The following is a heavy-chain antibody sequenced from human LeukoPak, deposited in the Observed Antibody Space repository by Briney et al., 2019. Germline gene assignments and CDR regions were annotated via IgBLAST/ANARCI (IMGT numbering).Heavy chain of an antibody. Sequence: PGGSLRLSCAASGGTVSGYGMNWVCQAPGKGLEWVSSISGGGGTIHYADSLKGRFTMSRDNAKNSLYLQMNSLRAEDTAVYYCARGYSNPPLEYWGQGTLVTVSS. D-gene: IGHD4-11*01. CDR3: ARGYSNPPLEY. V-gene: IGHV3-48*01. CDR1: GGTVSGYG. CDR2: ISGGGGTI. J-gene: IGHJ4*02.